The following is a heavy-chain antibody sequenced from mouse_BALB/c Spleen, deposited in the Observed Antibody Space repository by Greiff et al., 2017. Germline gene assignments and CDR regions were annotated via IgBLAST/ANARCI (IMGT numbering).Heavy chain of an antibody. CDR3: ARNYYGSSGGFAY. J-gene: IGHJ3*01. CDR2: INPYNDGT. Sequence: VQLKQSGPELVKPGASVKMSCKASGYTFTSYVMHWVKQKPGQGLEWIGYINPYNDGTKYNEKFKGKATLTSDKSSSTAYMELSSLTSEDSAVYYCARNYYGSSGGFAYWGQGTLVTVSA. V-gene: IGHV1-14*01. CDR1: GYTFTSYV. D-gene: IGHD1-1*01.